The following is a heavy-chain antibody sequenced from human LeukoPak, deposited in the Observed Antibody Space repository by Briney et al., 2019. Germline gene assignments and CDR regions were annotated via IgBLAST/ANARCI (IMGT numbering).Heavy chain of an antibody. J-gene: IGHJ4*02. D-gene: IGHD6-19*01. CDR1: GFSFSSYA. Sequence: GGSLRLSCADSGFSFSSYAINWVRQAPGKWLEWVSSISSGTSYIYYADSVKGRFTISRDNAKNSLYLQMNSLRAEDTAVYYCARRGIAVAGPFDYWGQGTLVTVSS. V-gene: IGHV3-21*01. CDR2: ISSGTSYI. CDR3: ARRGIAVAGPFDY.